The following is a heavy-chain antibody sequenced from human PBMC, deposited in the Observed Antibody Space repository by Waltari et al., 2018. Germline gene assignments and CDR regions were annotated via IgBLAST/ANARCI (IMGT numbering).Heavy chain of an antibody. CDR2: IRYDGSDK. D-gene: IGHD2-2*01. CDR3: AKVGGLPAAMLGAFDH. J-gene: IGHJ4*02. V-gene: IGHV3-30*02. CDR1: GFTFSDSG. Sequence: QVQLVESGGGVVQPGGSLRLSCAASGFTFSDSGMPWVRQAPGKGLEWVASIRYDGSDKYYADSVKGRFSISRDNSKNTLHMQMNSLRVEDTAVYYCAKVGGLPAAMLGAFDHWGQGTLVTVSS.